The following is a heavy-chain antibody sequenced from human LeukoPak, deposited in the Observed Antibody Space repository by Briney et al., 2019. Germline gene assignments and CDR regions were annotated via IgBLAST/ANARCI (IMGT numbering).Heavy chain of an antibody. V-gene: IGHV4-31*03. CDR2: IYYSGTT. CDR3: ARSSGSWIDL. J-gene: IGHJ5*02. Sequence: SETLSLSCTVSGGSISSGDFYWSWIRQHPGKGLEWIGYIYYSGTTYYSPSLKSRVTISLDTTKNQFSLKLSSVTAADTAVYYCARSSGSWIDLRGQGTLVTVSS. D-gene: IGHD3-10*01. CDR1: GGSISSGDFY.